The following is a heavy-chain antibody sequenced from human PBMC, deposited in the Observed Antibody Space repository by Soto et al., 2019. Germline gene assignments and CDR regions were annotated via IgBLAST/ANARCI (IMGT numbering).Heavy chain of an antibody. Sequence: ASVKVSCKASGGSFTYTLSWVRQAPGQGLEWMGIINPSGGSTSYAQKFQGRVTMTRDTSTSTVYMELSSLRSEDTAVYYCAGDLRFLEWLFGDYYYYGMDVWGQGTTVTVSS. CDR2: INPSGGST. CDR3: AGDLRFLEWLFGDYYYYGMDV. V-gene: IGHV1-46*01. J-gene: IGHJ6*02. CDR1: GGSFTYTL. D-gene: IGHD3-3*01.